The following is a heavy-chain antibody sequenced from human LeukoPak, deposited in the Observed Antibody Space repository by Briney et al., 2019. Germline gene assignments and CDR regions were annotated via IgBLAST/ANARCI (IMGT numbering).Heavy chain of an antibody. CDR1: GFPFSNYG. J-gene: IGHJ4*02. CDR2: ISYDGSNK. D-gene: IGHD3-3*01. Sequence: GGSLRLSCEVSGFPFSNYGMHWVRQAPGKGLEWVAVISYDGSNKYYADSVKGRFTISRDNSKNTLYLQMNSLRAEDTAVYYCASYYDFWSGYDYWGQGTLVTVSS. V-gene: IGHV3-30*03. CDR3: ASYYDFWSGYDY.